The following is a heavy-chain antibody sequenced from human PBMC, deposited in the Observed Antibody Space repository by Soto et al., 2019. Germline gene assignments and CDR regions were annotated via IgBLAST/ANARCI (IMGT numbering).Heavy chain of an antibody. J-gene: IGHJ4*02. CDR2: IYSSGTT. D-gene: IGHD3-22*01. V-gene: IGHV4-30-4*01. CDR1: GGSIAGGDYY. Sequence: QVQLQESGPGLVKASQTLSLTCTVFGGSIAGGDYYWAWIRQPPGRGLEWIGYIYSSGTTYYNPSLKGRLTISLAQSQVSLKLTSVTATDTGVYYCARGYYESSDYYVGSPAFEYWGQGARASVSS. CDR3: ARGYYESSDYYVGSPAFEY.